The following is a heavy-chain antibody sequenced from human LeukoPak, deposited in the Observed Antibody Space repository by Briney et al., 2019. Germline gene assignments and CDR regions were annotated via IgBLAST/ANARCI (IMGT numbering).Heavy chain of an antibody. CDR3: ARDEQAYYDFWSGYRQEYYFDY. J-gene: IGHJ4*02. CDR2: MNPNSGNT. V-gene: IGHV1-8*03. Sequence: ASVKVSCKASGYTFTSYDINWVRQATGQGLEWMGWMNPNSGNTGYAQKFQGRVTITRNTSISTAYMELSSLRSEDTAVYYCARDEQAYYDFWSGYRQEYYFDYWGQGTLVTVSS. D-gene: IGHD3-3*01. CDR1: GYTFTSYD.